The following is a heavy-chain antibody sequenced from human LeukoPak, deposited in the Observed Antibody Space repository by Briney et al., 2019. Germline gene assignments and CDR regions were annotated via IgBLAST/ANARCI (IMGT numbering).Heavy chain of an antibody. J-gene: IGHJ4*02. V-gene: IGHV3-30*02. CDR2: IRYDGSNK. CDR1: GFTFSSYG. CDR3: AKPAGYSSSWYPNFDY. Sequence: PGGSLRLSCAASGFTFSSYGMHWVRQAPGKGLEWAAFIRYDGSNKYYADSVKGRFTISRDNSKNTLYLQMNSLRAEDTAVYYCAKPAGYSSSWYPNFDYWGQGTLVTVSS. D-gene: IGHD6-13*01.